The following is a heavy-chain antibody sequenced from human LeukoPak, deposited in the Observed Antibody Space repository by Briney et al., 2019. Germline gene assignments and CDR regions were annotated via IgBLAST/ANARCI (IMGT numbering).Heavy chain of an antibody. CDR3: ARDGGKGYEIDY. D-gene: IGHD2-2*01. J-gene: IGHJ4*02. CDR2: ISTAITTT. V-gene: IGHV3-48*01. Sequence: GGSLRLSCVVSGFPFSNNPMNWVRQAPGKGLEWVSYISTAITTTYYAESVKGRFTISRDNAKDSLYLQMNSLRVEDTAVYYCARDGGKGYEIDYWGQGTLVTVSS. CDR1: GFPFSNNP.